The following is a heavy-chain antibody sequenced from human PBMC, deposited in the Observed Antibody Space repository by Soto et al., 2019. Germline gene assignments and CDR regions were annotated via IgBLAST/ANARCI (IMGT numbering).Heavy chain of an antibody. Sequence: QVQLVQSGAEVKNPGASVKLSCKASGYTFTGYYLHWVRQAPGQGLEWLGWINPYSGDTRYAQKFQGWVTITGDTSISTAYMELSRLRSDDTAIYYCARDYHDYGGNSGFDSWGQGTLVTVSS. CDR1: GYTFTGYY. D-gene: IGHD4-17*01. CDR3: ARDYHDYGGNSGFDS. V-gene: IGHV1-2*04. CDR2: INPYSGDT. J-gene: IGHJ4*02.